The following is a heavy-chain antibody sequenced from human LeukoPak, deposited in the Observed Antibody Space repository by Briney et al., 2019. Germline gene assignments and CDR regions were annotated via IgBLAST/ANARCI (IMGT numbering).Heavy chain of an antibody. Sequence: PGGSLRLSCAASGFTFSSYAMSWVRQAPGKGLEWVSAISGSGGSTYYADSVKGRFTISRDNSKNTLYLQMNSLRAEDTAVYYCANGDYGVSSPMDVWGKGTTVTVSS. J-gene: IGHJ6*04. V-gene: IGHV3-23*01. CDR1: GFTFSSYA. CDR3: ANGDYGVSSPMDV. CDR2: ISGSGGST. D-gene: IGHD4-17*01.